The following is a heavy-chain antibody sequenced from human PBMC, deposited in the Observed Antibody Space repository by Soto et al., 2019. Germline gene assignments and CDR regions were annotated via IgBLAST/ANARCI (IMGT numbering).Heavy chain of an antibody. CDR3: AKRTVGWYFDL. D-gene: IGHD4-17*01. CDR1: GFTFSSYA. Sequence: EVQLLESGGGLVQPGGSLRLSCAASGFTFSSYAMNWVRQAPGKGLEWVSVISGSGGSTYYADAVKGRFTISRDNSKNTLYLQMNSLRAEDTAVYYCAKRTVGWYFDLWGRGTMVTVSS. CDR2: ISGSGGST. V-gene: IGHV3-23*01. J-gene: IGHJ2*01.